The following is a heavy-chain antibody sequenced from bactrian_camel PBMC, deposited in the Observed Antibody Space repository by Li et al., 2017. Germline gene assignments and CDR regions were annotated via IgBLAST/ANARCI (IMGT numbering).Heavy chain of an antibody. J-gene: IGHJ4*01. V-gene: IGHV3S55*01. D-gene: IGHD6*01. CDR1: GHTYSRYH. CDR3: AADFVWPCRADVAGFPY. Sequence: HVQLVESGGGSVQAGASLRLSCTARGHTYSRYHMGWFRQLPGKECEGVACTGSDGPTTYADSVKGRFTISKDNAKNTLYLEMNSLTPEDTAMYYCAADFVWPCRADVAGFPYWGQGTQVTVS. CDR2: TGSDGPT.